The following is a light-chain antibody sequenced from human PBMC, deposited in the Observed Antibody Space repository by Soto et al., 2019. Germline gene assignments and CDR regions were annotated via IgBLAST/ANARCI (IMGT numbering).Light chain of an antibody. V-gene: IGLV1-47*01. CDR3: AAWDDSLSGRV. CDR2: RNN. J-gene: IGLJ3*02. Sequence: VLTQPPSASGTPGQRVTISCSGSSSNIGSNYVYWYQQLPGTAPKLLIYRNNQRPSGVPDRFSGSKSGTSASLAISGLRSEDEADYYCAAWDDSLSGRVFGGGTKLTVL. CDR1: SSNIGSNY.